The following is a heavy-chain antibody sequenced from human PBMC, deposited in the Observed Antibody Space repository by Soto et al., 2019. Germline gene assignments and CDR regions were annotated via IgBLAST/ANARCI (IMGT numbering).Heavy chain of an antibody. J-gene: IGHJ6*02. D-gene: IGHD1-26*01. CDR2: ISGSGEIT. CDR3: ANGPVVGANYKYYDMDV. V-gene: IGHV3-23*01. CDR1: GFTFSSYA. Sequence: PGGSLRLSCAASGFTFSSYAMSWVRQAPGKGLEWVSVISGSGEITYYADSVKGQFTISRDNSKNTLYLQMDNLRAEDTAHYFCANGPVVGANYKYYDMDVWGRGTTVTVSS.